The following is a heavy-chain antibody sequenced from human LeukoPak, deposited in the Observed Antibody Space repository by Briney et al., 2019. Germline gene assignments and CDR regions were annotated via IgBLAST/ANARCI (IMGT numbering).Heavy chain of an antibody. CDR2: VNRDGSET. CDR1: GFALSSHW. V-gene: IGHV3-7*03. CDR3: ARNKGMDV. Sequence: GGSLRLSCAASGFALSSHWMTWVRQVPGRGPEWVANVNRDGSETYYLDSVKGRFTISKDNAKNSLYLQMNSLRAEDTALYHCARNKGMDVGGQGTTVIVSS. J-gene: IGHJ6*02.